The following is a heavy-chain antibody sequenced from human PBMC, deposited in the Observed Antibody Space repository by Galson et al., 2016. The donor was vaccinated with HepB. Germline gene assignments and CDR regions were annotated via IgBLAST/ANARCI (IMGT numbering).Heavy chain of an antibody. CDR3: AKTPSRGYADQAEY. CDR1: GFTFNNFA. D-gene: IGHD2-15*01. Sequence: SLRLSCAASGFTFNNFAMSWVRQAPGKGLEWVSGISGSGGSTYYADSVKGRFTISRDNSKNTLYLEMNSLRAEDTAVYFCAKTPSRGYADQAEYWGQGTLVTVSS. J-gene: IGHJ4*02. V-gene: IGHV3-23*01. CDR2: ISGSGGST.